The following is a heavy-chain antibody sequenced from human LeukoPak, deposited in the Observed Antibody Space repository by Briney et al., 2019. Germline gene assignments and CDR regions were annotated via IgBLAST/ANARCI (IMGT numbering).Heavy chain of an antibody. V-gene: IGHV4-59*08. CDR3: ARSGSSWQQLVFRVFDI. J-gene: IGHJ3*02. Sequence: SETLSLTCTVSGGSISSYYWSWSRQPPGKGLEWIWYIYYSGSTNYNPSLKSRVTISVDTSKNQFSLKLSSVTAADTAVYYCARSGSSWQQLVFRVFDIWGQGTMVTVSS. D-gene: IGHD6-13*01. CDR1: GGSISSYY. CDR2: IYYSGST.